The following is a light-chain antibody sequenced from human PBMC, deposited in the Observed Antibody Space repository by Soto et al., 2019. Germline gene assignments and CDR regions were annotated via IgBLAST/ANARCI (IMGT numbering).Light chain of an antibody. Sequence: QSALTQPASVSGSPGQSITTSCTGTSSDVGGYNYVSWYQQHPGKAPKLIISDVSNRPSGVSNRFSGSKSGNTASLTISGLQAEDEADYYCNSYTSSSTHVFGTGTKVTVL. V-gene: IGLV2-14*03. J-gene: IGLJ1*01. CDR3: NSYTSSSTHV. CDR1: SSDVGGYNY. CDR2: DVS.